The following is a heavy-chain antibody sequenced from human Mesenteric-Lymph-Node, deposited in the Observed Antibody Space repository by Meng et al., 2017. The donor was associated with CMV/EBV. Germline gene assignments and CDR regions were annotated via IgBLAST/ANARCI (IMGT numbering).Heavy chain of an antibody. J-gene: IGHJ6*02. CDR3: ARDRAWDGMDF. CDR1: GFTFSSYS. Sequence: GEPPKTSCAASGFTFSSYSMNWVPQAPGKGLEWVSSISSSSSYKYYADSVKGRFTISRDNAKNSLYLQMNSLRAEDTAVYYCARDRAWDGMDFWGQGTTVTVSS. V-gene: IGHV3-21*01. D-gene: IGHD3-16*01. CDR2: ISSSSSYK.